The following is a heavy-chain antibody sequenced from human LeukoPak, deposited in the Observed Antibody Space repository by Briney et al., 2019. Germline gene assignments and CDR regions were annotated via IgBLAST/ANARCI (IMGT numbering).Heavy chain of an antibody. J-gene: IGHJ4*02. V-gene: IGHV4-38-2*01. D-gene: IGHD3-22*01. CDR2: IYDSGNT. Sequence: SETLSLTCAVSGFSISSNYYWGWIRQPPGKGLDWIGTIYDSGNTYYNSSLKSRVTISVDTSKNQFSLKLSSVTAADTAVYYCARSPDSPDYFDSSGYDYWGQGTLVTVSS. CDR3: ARSPDSPDYFDSSGYDY. CDR1: GFSISSNYY.